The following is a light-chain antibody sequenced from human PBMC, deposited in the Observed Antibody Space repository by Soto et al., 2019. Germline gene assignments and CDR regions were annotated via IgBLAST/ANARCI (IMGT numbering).Light chain of an antibody. CDR3: LLVYSFPRT. J-gene: IGKJ1*01. V-gene: IGKV1-12*01. CDR1: ESISSI. Sequence: DIQMTQSPSTLSASVGDRVTITCRASESISSIFAWFQQKPGKAPQYLIQAASILQSGVPSRFSGSGSGTEFILTINNLQPEDFASYFCLLVYSFPRTFGLGTKVDI. CDR2: AAS.